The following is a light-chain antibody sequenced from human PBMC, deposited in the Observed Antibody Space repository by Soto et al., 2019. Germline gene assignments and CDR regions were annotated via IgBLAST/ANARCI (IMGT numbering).Light chain of an antibody. CDR1: SSNIGSNY. CDR2: RNN. V-gene: IGLV1-47*01. Sequence: QSVLTQPPSASGTPGQRVTISCSGSSSNIGSNYVYWYQQLPGTAPKLLIYRNNQRPSGVPDRFSGSKSGTSASLAISGLRSEDEADYYCATWDDSLSGPVFGRGTTVTVL. CDR3: ATWDDSLSGPV. J-gene: IGLJ3*02.